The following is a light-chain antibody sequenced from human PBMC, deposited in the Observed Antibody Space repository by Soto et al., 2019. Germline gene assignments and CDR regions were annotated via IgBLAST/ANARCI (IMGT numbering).Light chain of an antibody. CDR3: QSLGTGIQV. Sequence: QTVVTQSPSASASLGASVKLTCTLSSGYSPYAIAWHQQQSEKGPRFLMKINDDGTHSKGDGLLLRFSGSSSGAERHLTFSCLQSDDEADYFGQSLGTGIQVFGGGTEVTVL. CDR1: SGYSPYA. CDR2: INDDGTH. J-gene: IGLJ3*02. V-gene: IGLV4-69*01.